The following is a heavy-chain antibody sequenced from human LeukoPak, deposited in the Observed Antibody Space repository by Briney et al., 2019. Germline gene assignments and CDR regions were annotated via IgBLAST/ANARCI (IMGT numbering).Heavy chain of an antibody. CDR3: ARDASTSRGNYYMDV. V-gene: IGHV3-20*04. J-gene: IGHJ6*03. D-gene: IGHD5/OR15-5a*01. CDR2: INWNGGST. CDR1: GFTFDDYG. Sequence: PGGSLRLSCAASGFTFDDYGMSWVRQAPGKGLEWVSGINWNGGSTGYADSVKGRFTISRDNAKNSLYLQMNSLRAEDTALYYCARDASTSRGNYYMDVWGKGTTVTVSS.